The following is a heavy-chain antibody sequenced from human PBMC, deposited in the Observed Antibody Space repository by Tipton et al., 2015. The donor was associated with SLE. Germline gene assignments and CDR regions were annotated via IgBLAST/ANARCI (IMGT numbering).Heavy chain of an antibody. D-gene: IGHD3-10*01. Sequence: SLRLSCAASGFTFSTYWMHWVRQAPGKGLVWVSVIYSGGTTYYADSVKGRFTISRDNSKNTLYLQMNSLRVEDTAVYYCVRDPGPWGQGTLVTVS. CDR2: IYSGGTT. J-gene: IGHJ4*02. V-gene: IGHV3-53*01. CDR1: GFTFSTYW. CDR3: VRDPGP.